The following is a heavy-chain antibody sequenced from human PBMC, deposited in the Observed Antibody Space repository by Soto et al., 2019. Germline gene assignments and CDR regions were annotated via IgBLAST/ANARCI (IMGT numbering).Heavy chain of an antibody. V-gene: IGHV3-23*01. D-gene: IGHD2-15*01. J-gene: IGHJ4*02. CDR1: GFTFSNYG. Sequence: GGSLRLSCAASGFTFSNYGMSWVRQAPGKGLEWVSAIGGSGGSTYYADSVKGRFTISRDNSKNTLYLQMNSLRAEDTAVYYCAKDRGYCGGGSCRTADYWGQGTQVTVSS. CDR2: IGGSGGST. CDR3: AKDRGYCGGGSCRTADY.